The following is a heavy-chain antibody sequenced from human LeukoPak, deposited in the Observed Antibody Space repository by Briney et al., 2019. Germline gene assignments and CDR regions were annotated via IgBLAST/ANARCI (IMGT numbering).Heavy chain of an antibody. Sequence: GGSLRLSCAASGFTFSRSAMHWVRQAPGKGLEWVAIISYDGGNKYYADSVKGRFTISRDNSKNTLYLQMNSLRAEDTAVYYCARDNYYDSSGMYWGQGTLVTVSS. CDR3: ARDNYYDSSGMY. D-gene: IGHD3-22*01. CDR2: ISYDGGNK. V-gene: IGHV3-30*04. J-gene: IGHJ4*02. CDR1: GFTFSRSA.